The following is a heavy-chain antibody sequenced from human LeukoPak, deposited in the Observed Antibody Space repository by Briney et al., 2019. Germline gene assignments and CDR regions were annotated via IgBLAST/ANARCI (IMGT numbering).Heavy chain of an antibody. CDR1: GGSISSGDYY. CDR3: ARGQPDYDSSGYYSN. J-gene: IGHJ4*02. V-gene: IGHV4-30-4*01. CDR2: IYYSGST. Sequence: SETLSLTCIVSGGSISSGDYYWSWIRQPPGKGLEWIGYIYYSGSTYYNPSLKSRVTISVDTSKNQFSLKLSSVTAADTAVYYCARGQPDYDSSGYYSNWGQGTLVTVFS. D-gene: IGHD3-22*01.